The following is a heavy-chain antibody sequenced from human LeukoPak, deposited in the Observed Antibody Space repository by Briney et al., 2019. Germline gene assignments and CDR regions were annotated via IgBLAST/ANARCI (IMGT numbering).Heavy chain of an antibody. CDR1: GFTFSDYY. D-gene: IGHD3-22*01. V-gene: IGHV3-11*01. J-gene: IGHJ4*02. CDR2: ISSSGSTI. CDR3: ARDPGRGYYYVPYFDY. Sequence: PGGSLRLSCAASGFTFSDYYMSWIRQAPGKGLEWVSYISSSGSTIYYADSVKGRFTISRDNAKYSLYLQMNSLRAEDTAVYYCARDPGRGYYYVPYFDYWGQGTLVTVSS.